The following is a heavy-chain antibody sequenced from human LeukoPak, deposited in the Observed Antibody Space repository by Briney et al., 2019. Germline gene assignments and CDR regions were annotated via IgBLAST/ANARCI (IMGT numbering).Heavy chain of an antibody. Sequence: ASEKVSCKASGGTFSSYAISWVRQAPGQGLEWMGGIIPIFGTANYAQKFQGRVTITTDESTSTAYMELSSLRSEDTAVYYCARGKAAGHYYYYYMDVWGKGTTVTVSS. D-gene: IGHD6-13*01. CDR3: ARGKAAGHYYYYYMDV. J-gene: IGHJ6*03. CDR2: IIPIFGTA. V-gene: IGHV1-69*05. CDR1: GGTFSSYA.